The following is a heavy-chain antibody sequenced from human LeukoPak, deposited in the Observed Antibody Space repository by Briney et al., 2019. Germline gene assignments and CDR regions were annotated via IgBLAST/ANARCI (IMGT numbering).Heavy chain of an antibody. Sequence: GGSLRLSCAASGFTFSSYGMHWVRQAPGKGLEWVAVISYDGSNKYYADSVKGRFTISRDNSKNTLYLQMNSLRAEDTAVYYCANNAVTTVYYYYGMDVWGQGTTVTVSS. CDR1: GFTFSSYG. V-gene: IGHV3-30*18. CDR2: ISYDGSNK. CDR3: ANNAVTTVYYYYGMDV. D-gene: IGHD4-17*01. J-gene: IGHJ6*02.